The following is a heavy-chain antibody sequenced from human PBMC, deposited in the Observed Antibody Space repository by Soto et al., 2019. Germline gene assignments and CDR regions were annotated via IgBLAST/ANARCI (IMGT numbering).Heavy chain of an antibody. D-gene: IGHD3-3*01. V-gene: IGHV3-49*03. CDR1: GFTFGDYA. CDR3: TRSITIFGVVIILFDY. J-gene: IGHJ4*02. Sequence: GGSLRLSCTASGFTFGDYAMSWFRQAPGKGLEWVGFIRSKAYGGTTEYAASVKGRFTISRDDSKSIAYLQMNSLKTEDTAVYYCTRSITIFGVVIILFDYWGQGTLVTVSS. CDR2: IRSKAYGGTT.